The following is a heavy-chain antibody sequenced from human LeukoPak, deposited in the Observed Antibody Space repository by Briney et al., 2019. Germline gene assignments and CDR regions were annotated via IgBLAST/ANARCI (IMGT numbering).Heavy chain of an antibody. CDR2: IKSKTDGGTT. CDR3: TTRVRYCGGDCYPLDY. V-gene: IGHV3-15*01. J-gene: IGHJ4*02. Sequence: GGSLRLSCAASGFTFSNAWMTWVRQTPGKGLEWVGRIKSKTDGGTTDYAAPVKGRFTISSDDSQNTLYLQMNSLKTDDTALYYCTTRVRYCGGDCYPLDYWGQGTLVTVSS. CDR1: GFTFSNAW. D-gene: IGHD2-21*02.